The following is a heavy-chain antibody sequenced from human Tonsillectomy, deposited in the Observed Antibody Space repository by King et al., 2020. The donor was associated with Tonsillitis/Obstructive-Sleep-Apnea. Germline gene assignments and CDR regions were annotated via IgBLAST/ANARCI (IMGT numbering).Heavy chain of an antibody. Sequence: MQLVKSGAEVKTPGASVKVSCKASGYTFTRYYIHWVRQARGQGLEWMGIINPSSGVATYAQKFQGRVTMTTDTFASTVYLELSSLRFEDTAVYSCARDDVVCRYIDSWGQGTLVTVSS. CDR2: INPSSGVA. D-gene: IGHD1-14*01. CDR3: ARDDVVCRYIDS. J-gene: IGHJ4*02. CDR1: GYTFTRYY. V-gene: IGHV1-46*01.